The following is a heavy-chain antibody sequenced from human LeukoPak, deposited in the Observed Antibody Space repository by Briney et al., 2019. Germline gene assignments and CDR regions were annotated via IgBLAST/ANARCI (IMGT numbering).Heavy chain of an antibody. CDR2: IDDSGNT. D-gene: IGHD1-26*01. CDR1: GASISLYH. Sequence: SETLSLSCSVSGASISLYHWNWIRQPPGKGLEWIGYIDDSGNTNYNPSPKSRVTISLDTSKNQFSLILNSVIAADTAVYYCARVVGVVHSAFDIWGQGTMVTVSS. CDR3: ARVVGVVHSAFDI. J-gene: IGHJ3*02. V-gene: IGHV4-59*12.